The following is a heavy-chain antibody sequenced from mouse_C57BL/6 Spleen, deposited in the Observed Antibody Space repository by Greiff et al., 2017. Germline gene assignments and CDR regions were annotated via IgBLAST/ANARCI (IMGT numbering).Heavy chain of an antibody. D-gene: IGHD1-1*01. J-gene: IGHJ4*01. Sequence: QVQLQQSGAKLVRPGTSVKVSCKASGYAFTNYLIEWVKQRPGQGLEWIGVINPGSGGTNYNEKFKGKATLTADKSSSTAYMQLSSLTSEDSAVYFCARWGLLYAMDYWGQGTSVTVSS. V-gene: IGHV1-54*01. CDR1: GYAFTNYL. CDR2: INPGSGGT. CDR3: ARWGLLYAMDY.